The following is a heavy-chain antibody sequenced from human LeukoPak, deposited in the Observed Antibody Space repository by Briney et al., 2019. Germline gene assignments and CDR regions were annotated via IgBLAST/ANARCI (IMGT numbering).Heavy chain of an antibody. CDR2: ISSSSSTI. J-gene: IGHJ6*03. CDR3: ARGPYYYDSSGYYSVYYYYYMDV. V-gene: IGHV3-48*01. Sequence: ETLSLTCTVSGGSISSSAYHWGWIRQAPGKGLEWVSYISSSSSTIYYADSVKGRFTISRDNAENSLYLQMNSLRAEDMAVYYCARGPYYYDSSGYYSVYYYYYMDVWGKGTTVTVSS. CDR1: GGSISSSAYH. D-gene: IGHD3-22*01.